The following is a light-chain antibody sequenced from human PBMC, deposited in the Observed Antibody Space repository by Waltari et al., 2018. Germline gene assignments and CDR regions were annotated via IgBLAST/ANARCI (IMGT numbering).Light chain of an antibody. CDR3: QSYDTSLSVV. V-gene: IGLV1-40*01. Sequence: QSVLTQPPSVSGAPGQRVTISCTGSGSNIGAGYDVHWYQQLPRAAPKLLIYGSISRALGVPARFFGSTSGTLASLAITGLQAEDEADYYCQSYDTSLSVVFGGGTKLTVL. CDR2: GSI. CDR1: GSNIGAGYD. J-gene: IGLJ3*02.